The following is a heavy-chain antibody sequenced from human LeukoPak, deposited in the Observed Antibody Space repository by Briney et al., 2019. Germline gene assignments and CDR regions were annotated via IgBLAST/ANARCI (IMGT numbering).Heavy chain of an antibody. CDR1: GGSISSHF. Sequence: SETLSLTCTVSGGSISSHFWSWIRQPPGKGLEWIGYIFYSGTTKYNPSLRSRVTISADTSKNQFSLKLSSVTAADTAVYYCARVAVAGLRDGYFDYWGQGTLVTVSS. J-gene: IGHJ4*02. V-gene: IGHV4-59*11. CDR2: IFYSGTT. CDR3: ARVAVAGLRDGYFDY. D-gene: IGHD6-19*01.